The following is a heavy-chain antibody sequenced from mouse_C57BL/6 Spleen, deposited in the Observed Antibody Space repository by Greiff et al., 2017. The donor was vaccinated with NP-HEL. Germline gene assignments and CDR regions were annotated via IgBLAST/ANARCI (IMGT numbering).Heavy chain of an antibody. D-gene: IGHD1-1*01. V-gene: IGHV1-80*01. CDR3: ARSVVAPRMDY. Sequence: VKLQESGAELVKPGASVKISCKASGYAFSSYWMNWVKQRPGKGLEWIGQIYPGDGDTNYNGKFKGKATLTADKSSSTAYMQLSSLTSEDSAVYFCARSVVAPRMDYWGQGTSVTVSS. CDR1: GYAFSSYW. J-gene: IGHJ4*01. CDR2: IYPGDGDT.